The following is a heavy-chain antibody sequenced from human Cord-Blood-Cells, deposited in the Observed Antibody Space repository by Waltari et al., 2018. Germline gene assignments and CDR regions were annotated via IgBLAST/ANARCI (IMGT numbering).Heavy chain of an antibody. CDR1: GFSFTSYA. D-gene: IGHD3-3*01. Sequence: EVQLLESGGGSVQHGGSLRLSSAASGFSFTSYALSWVRQAPRTGLEWVSAISVSGGSTYYADSVKGRFTISRDNSKNTLYLQMNSLRAEDTAVYYCAKGHRAPPPIWSGYYVFDYWGQGTLVTVSS. CDR3: AKGHRAPPPIWSGYYVFDY. J-gene: IGHJ4*02. CDR2: ISVSGGST. V-gene: IGHV3-23*01.